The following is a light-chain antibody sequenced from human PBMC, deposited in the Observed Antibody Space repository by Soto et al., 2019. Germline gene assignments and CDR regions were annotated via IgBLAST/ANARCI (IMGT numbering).Light chain of an antibody. V-gene: IGLV2-23*01. CDR3: CSYAGSRTFV. Sequence: QSALTQPASVSGSPEQSITISCTGTSSDVGAYHLVSWYQQHPGKAPRLIIYEDSKRPSGISPRFSGSKSDNTTSLTISGLRAEDEAHYHCCSYAGSRTFVFGGGTKLTVL. CDR1: SSDVGAYHL. J-gene: IGLJ3*02. CDR2: EDS.